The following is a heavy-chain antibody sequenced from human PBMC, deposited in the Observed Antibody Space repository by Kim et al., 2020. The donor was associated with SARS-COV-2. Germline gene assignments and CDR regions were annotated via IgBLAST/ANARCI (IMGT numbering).Heavy chain of an antibody. CDR3: ARAVVGYGSGSDY. V-gene: IGHV4-34*01. CDR1: GGSFSGYY. J-gene: IGHJ4*02. D-gene: IGHD3-10*01. CDR2: INHSGST. Sequence: SETLSLTCAVYGGSFSGYYWSWIRQPPGKGLEWIVEINHSGSTNYNPSLKSRVTISVDTSKNQFSLKLSSVTAADTAVYYCARAVVGYGSGSDYWGQGTLVTVSS.